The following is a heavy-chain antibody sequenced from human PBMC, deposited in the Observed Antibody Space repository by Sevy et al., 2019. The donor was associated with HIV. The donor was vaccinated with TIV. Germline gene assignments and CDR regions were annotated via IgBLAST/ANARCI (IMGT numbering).Heavy chain of an antibody. CDR3: ARDGGTMTTPGSFDI. J-gene: IGHJ3*02. D-gene: IGHD4-17*01. Sequence: SETLSLTCAVSGVSISSGAYSWNWIRQPPGKVLEWIGYIYHTGNTYYNPSLKSRITISLDRSKNQFSLRLSSVTAADTAVYFCARDGGTMTTPGSFDIWGQGTMVTVSS. CDR1: GVSISSGAYS. V-gene: IGHV4-30-2*01. CDR2: IYHTGNT.